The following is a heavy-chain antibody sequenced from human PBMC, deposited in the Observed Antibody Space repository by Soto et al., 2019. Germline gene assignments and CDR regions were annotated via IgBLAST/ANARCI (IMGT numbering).Heavy chain of an antibody. V-gene: IGHV3-23*01. CDR3: AKEMGDYYDSSGSWFDP. Sequence: GGSLRLSCAASGFTFSSYVMSWVRQAPGKGLEWVSAISGSGGNTYYADSVKGRFTISRDNSKNTLFLQMNSLRAEDTALYFCAKEMGDYYDSSGSWFDPWGHGTLVPVSS. CDR2: ISGSGGNT. CDR1: GFTFSSYV. D-gene: IGHD3-22*01. J-gene: IGHJ5*02.